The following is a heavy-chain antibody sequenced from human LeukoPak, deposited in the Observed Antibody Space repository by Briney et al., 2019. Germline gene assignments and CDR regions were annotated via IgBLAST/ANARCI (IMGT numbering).Heavy chain of an antibody. V-gene: IGHV3-48*01. CDR3: ARDLDILAMIVA. J-gene: IGHJ5*02. CDR2: ISGSGSSI. D-gene: IGHD5-12*01. Sequence: GGSLRLSCAASGFTFSSYSINWVRQAPGKGLEWVSYISGSGSSIYYADSVKGRFTISRDNAKNLVYLQMNSLRAEDTAVYYCARDLDILAMIVAWGQGTLVTVSS. CDR1: GFTFSSYS.